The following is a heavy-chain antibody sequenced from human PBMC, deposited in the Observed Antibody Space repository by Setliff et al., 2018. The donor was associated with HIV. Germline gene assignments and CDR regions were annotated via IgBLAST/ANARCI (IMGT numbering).Heavy chain of an antibody. CDR2: SLNKDKKFVP. D-gene: IGHD1-1*01. Sequence: GGSLRLSCATSGFTFRDHHMDWVRRAPGKGLEWVGRSLNKDKKFVPEYAASVRGRFTISRDDSKKSLYLQMNSLKIEDTAFYYCARDSMNYNFDSWSQGTLVTVSS. J-gene: IGHJ5*01. CDR1: GFTFRDHH. V-gene: IGHV3-72*01. CDR3: ARDSMNYNFDS.